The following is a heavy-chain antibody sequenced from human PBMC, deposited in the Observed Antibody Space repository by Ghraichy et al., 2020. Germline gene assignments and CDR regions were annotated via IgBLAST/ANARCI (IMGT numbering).Heavy chain of an antibody. Sequence: SVKVSCKASGGTFTSYAISWVRQAPGQGLEWMGRIIPILGIANYAQKFQGRVTITADTSTSTAYMELSSLRSEDTAVYYCARNPTEDPYCSSSSCYNYYGMDDWGQGTTVTVSS. CDR3: ARNPTEDPYCSSSSCYNYYGMDD. V-gene: IGHV1-69*04. CDR2: IIPILGIA. D-gene: IGHD2-2*02. J-gene: IGHJ6*02. CDR1: GGTFTSYA.